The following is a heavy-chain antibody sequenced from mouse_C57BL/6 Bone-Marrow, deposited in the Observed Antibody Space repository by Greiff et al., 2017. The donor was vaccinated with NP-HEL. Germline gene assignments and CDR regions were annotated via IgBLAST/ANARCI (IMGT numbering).Heavy chain of an antibody. J-gene: IGHJ2*01. D-gene: IGHD4-1*01. CDR1: GFTFSSYA. Sequence: DVKLVESGGGLVKPGGSLKLSCAASGFTFSSYAMSWVRQTPEKRLEWVATISDGGSYTYYPDNVKGRFPISSDNAKNNLYLQMSHLKSEDTAMDYGARDELGEGENYFDYWGQGTTLTVSS. CDR2: ISDGGSYT. CDR3: ARDELGEGENYFDY. V-gene: IGHV5-4*01.